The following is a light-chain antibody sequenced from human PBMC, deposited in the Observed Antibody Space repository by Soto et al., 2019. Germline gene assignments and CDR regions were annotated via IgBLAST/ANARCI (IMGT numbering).Light chain of an antibody. Sequence: EIVLIQSPATLSLSPGERATLSCRASPSVANFVAWYQQKPGQAPRLLIYGAFNRATGIPARFSGSGSGTDFTLTISSLEPEDAAVYYCQQLNSYPLTFGGGTKVDIK. CDR1: PSVANF. CDR3: QQLNSYPLT. CDR2: GAF. V-gene: IGKV3-11*01. J-gene: IGKJ4*01.